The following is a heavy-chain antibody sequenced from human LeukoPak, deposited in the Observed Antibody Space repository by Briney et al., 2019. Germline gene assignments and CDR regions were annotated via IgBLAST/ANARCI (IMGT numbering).Heavy chain of an antibody. Sequence: PSETLSLSCTVSGYSISSGYYWGWIRQPPGKGLEWIGTIYHSGSTYYSPSPKSRVTISVDTSKNQFSLNLSSVTAADTAVYYCARVSDKPYSPWFDPWGQGTLVTVSS. D-gene: IGHD2-21*01. CDR3: ARVSDKPYSPWFDP. J-gene: IGHJ5*02. CDR2: IYHSGST. V-gene: IGHV4-38-2*02. CDR1: GYSISSGYY.